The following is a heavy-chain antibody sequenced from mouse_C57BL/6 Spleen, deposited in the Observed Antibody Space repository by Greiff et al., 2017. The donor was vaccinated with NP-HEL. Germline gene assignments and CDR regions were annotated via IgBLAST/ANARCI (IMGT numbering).Heavy chain of an antibody. D-gene: IGHD1-1*01. CDR3: ARHYYGSRDY. J-gene: IGHJ2*01. CDR1: GYTFTSYW. Sequence: QVQLQQPGAELVRPGTSVKLSCKASGYTFTSYWMHWVKQRPGQGLEWIGVIDPSDSYTNYNQKFKGKATLTVDTSSSTAYMQLSSLTSEDSAVYYCARHYYGSRDYWGQGTTLTVSS. V-gene: IGHV1-59*01. CDR2: IDPSDSYT.